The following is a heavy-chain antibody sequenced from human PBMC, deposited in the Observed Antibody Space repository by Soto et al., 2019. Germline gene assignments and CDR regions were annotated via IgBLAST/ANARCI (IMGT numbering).Heavy chain of an antibody. J-gene: IGHJ6*02. CDR3: ARCIGYYDSSGYYYDYYYYGMDV. Sequence: PSETLSLTCTVSGGSIISGGYYWSWILQHPGNGLEWIGYIYYSGSTYYNPSLKSRVIISVDTSKNQFSLKLSSVTAADTAVYYCARCIGYYDSSGYYYDYYYYGMDVWGQGNTVTVSS. D-gene: IGHD3-22*01. CDR2: IYYSGST. V-gene: IGHV4-31*03. CDR1: GGSIISGGYY.